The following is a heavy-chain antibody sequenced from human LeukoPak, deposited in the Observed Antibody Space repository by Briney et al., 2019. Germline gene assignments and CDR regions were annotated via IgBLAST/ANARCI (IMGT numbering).Heavy chain of an antibody. CDR2: IYPGDSDT. Sequence: GESLKISCQGAGFSFIGYWIGWVRQRPGKGLEWMGVIYPGDSDTRYSPSFQGQVTISADKSINTAYLQWSSLKASDSAMYFCARQRVGLHSGYYYYYYMDVWGKGTTVTVSS. V-gene: IGHV5-51*01. D-gene: IGHD1-26*01. J-gene: IGHJ6*03. CDR3: ARQRVGLHSGYYYYYYMDV. CDR1: GFSFIGYW.